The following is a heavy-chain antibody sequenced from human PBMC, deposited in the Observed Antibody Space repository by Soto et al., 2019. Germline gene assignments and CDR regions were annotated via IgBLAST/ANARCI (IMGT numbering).Heavy chain of an antibody. D-gene: IGHD4-17*01. CDR2: ISSSSSYI. V-gene: IGHV3-21*01. CDR1: GFTFSSYS. J-gene: IGHJ4*02. Sequence: EVQLVESGGGLVKPGGSLRLSCAASGFTFSSYSMNWVRQAPGKGLEWVSSISSSSSYIYYADSVKGRFTISRDNAKNSLYLQMNCLRGEDTAVYYCARDHLPAYGAYSFGYWGQGTLVTVS. CDR3: ARDHLPAYGAYSFGY.